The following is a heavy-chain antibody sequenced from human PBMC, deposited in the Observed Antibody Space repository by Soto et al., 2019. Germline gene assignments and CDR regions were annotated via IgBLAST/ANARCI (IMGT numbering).Heavy chain of an antibody. D-gene: IGHD2-2*01. CDR3: ARLVQKEGGILSNYYYGVDV. V-gene: IGHV4-61*03. CDR2: IDYSGGA. CDR1: GGSVTSGYYY. J-gene: IGHJ6*04. Sequence: SETLSLTCTVSGGSVTSGYYYWTWIRQPPGKALEWIGYIDYSGGANYSPSLRSRLTISIDTSKNHFSLQLSSVTAADTAVDYCARLVQKEGGILSNYYYGVDVWREGTTVTVCS.